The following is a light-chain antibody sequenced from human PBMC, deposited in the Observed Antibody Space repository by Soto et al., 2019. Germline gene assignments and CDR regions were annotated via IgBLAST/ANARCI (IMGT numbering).Light chain of an antibody. V-gene: IGKV3-20*01. CDR2: GAS. CDR3: QQYDSYST. Sequence: EILLTQSPGTLSFSPGERAPLSCRASQSVDSSFLVWYQQKPGQAPRLLIFGASTRATGIPARFSGSGSGTEFTLTISSLQPDDFATYYCQQYDSYSTFGGGTKVDIK. CDR1: QSVDSSF. J-gene: IGKJ4*01.